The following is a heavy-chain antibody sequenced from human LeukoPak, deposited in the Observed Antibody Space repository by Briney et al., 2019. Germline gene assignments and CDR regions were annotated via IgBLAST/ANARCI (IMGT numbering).Heavy chain of an antibody. CDR3: ARVPYGDYYFDY. V-gene: IGHV3-53*04. J-gene: IGHJ4*02. CDR1: GFTVSSNY. Sequence: GGSLRLSCAASGFTVSSNYMSRVRQAPGKGLGWVSVIYSGGSTYYADSVKGRFTISRHNSKNTLYLQMNSLRAEDTAVYYCARVPYGDYYFDYWGQGTLVTVSS. D-gene: IGHD4-17*01. CDR2: IYSGGST.